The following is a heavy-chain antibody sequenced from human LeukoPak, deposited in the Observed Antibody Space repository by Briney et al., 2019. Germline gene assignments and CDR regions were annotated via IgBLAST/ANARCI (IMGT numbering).Heavy chain of an antibody. CDR3: ARHVEHAAYFHH. D-gene: IGHD1/OR15-1a*01. Sequence: PSETLSLTCTVAGVSISDFHWSWLRQSPEKGLEWIGWITNSGDANYDPSLESRLAMSAETTKRQLSLRVTSVTDADTAVYYCARHVEHAAYFHHWGQGILVTVSS. V-gene: IGHV4-59*08. CDR2: ITNSGDA. J-gene: IGHJ4*02. CDR1: GVSISDFH.